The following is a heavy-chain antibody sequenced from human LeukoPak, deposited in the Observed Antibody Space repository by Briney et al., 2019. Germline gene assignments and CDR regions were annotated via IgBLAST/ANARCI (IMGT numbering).Heavy chain of an antibody. Sequence: PGGSLRLSCAASGFTFSSYGMHWVRQAPGKGLEWVAFIRHDGSDENYADSVKGRFTISRDNSKNTLYLQMNSLRAEDTAVYYCAKPYCTNGVCYGYFQHWGQGTLVTVSS. D-gene: IGHD2-8*01. CDR1: GFTFSSYG. CDR3: AKPYCTNGVCYGYFQH. V-gene: IGHV3-30*02. J-gene: IGHJ1*01. CDR2: IRHDGSDE.